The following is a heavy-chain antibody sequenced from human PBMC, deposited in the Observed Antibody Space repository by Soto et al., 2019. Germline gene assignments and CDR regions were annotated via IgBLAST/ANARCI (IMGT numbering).Heavy chain of an antibody. CDR3: ARDGVYSDYGYDAFHI. CDR1: GGSINNYS. D-gene: IGHD4-17*01. J-gene: IGHJ3*02. Sequence: SETLSLTCTVSGGSINNYSWNWIRQPPGKRLEWIGYSSYSGTTNYNPSLKSRVTISADTAKNQFSLELTSVTAADTAVYYCARDGVYSDYGYDAFHIWGQGAMVTVSS. CDR2: SSYSGTT. V-gene: IGHV4-59*01.